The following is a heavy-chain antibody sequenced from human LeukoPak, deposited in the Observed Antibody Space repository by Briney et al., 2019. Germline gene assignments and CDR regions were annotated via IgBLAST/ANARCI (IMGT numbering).Heavy chain of an antibody. Sequence: PGGSLRLSCAASGFTFSNYAMSWVRQAPGKGLEGVSAISGSGGSTYYAESVKGRFTISRDNSKNTLYLQMNSLRAEDTAVYYCAKSVVPAALGYWGQGTLVTVSS. J-gene: IGHJ4*02. D-gene: IGHD2-2*01. CDR1: GFTFSNYA. CDR3: AKSVVPAALGY. V-gene: IGHV3-23*01. CDR2: ISGSGGST.